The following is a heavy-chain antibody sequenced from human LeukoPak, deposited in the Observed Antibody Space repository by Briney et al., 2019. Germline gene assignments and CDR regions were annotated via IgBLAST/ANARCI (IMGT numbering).Heavy chain of an antibody. J-gene: IGHJ4*02. V-gene: IGHV3-53*01. CDR1: GFTVSSNY. D-gene: IGHD5-12*01. Sequence: PGGSLRLSCAASGFTVSSNYMSWVRQAPGKGLERVSVIYSGGSTYYADSVKGRFTISRDNSKNTLYLQMNSLRAEDTAVYYCAKSPREYSGYDPPDFDYWGQGTLVTVSS. CDR2: IYSGGST. CDR3: AKSPREYSGYDPPDFDY.